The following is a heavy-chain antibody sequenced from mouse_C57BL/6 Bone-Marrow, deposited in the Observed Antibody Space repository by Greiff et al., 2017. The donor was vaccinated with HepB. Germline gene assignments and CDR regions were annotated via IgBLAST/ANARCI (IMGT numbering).Heavy chain of an antibody. V-gene: IGHV1-18*01. CDR3: ARWEANWDWFAY. Sequence: EVQLKESGPELVKPGASVKIPCKASGYTFTDYNMDWVKQSHGKSLEWIGDINPNNGGTIYNQKFKGKATLTVDKSSSTAYMELRSLTSEDTAVYYCARWEANWDWFAYWGQGTLVTVSA. J-gene: IGHJ3*01. CDR1: GYTFTDYN. D-gene: IGHD4-1*01. CDR2: INPNNGGT.